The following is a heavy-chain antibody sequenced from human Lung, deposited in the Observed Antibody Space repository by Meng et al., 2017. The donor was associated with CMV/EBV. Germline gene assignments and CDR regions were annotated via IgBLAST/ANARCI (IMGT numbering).Heavy chain of an antibody. CDR1: GFTFSSYS. Sequence: GESXKISXAASGFTFSSYSMNWVRQAPGKGLEWVSSISSSSSYIYYADSVKGRFTISRDNAKNSLYLQMNSLRAEDTAVYYCARDRGGSYDDDYYYYGMDVWGQGTTVTVSS. CDR3: ARDRGGSYDDDYYYYGMDV. J-gene: IGHJ6*02. CDR2: ISSSSSYI. V-gene: IGHV3-21*01. D-gene: IGHD1-26*01.